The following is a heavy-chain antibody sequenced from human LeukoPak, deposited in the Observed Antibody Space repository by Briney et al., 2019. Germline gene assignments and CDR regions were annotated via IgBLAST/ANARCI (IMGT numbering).Heavy chain of an antibody. CDR1: GGSISSSSHS. V-gene: IGHV4-39*01. Sequence: SETLSLTCTVSGGSISSSSHSWGWIRQPPGKGLEWTESIYYTGRTYYNPYLKSRVTISVDTSKNQFSLKLSSVTAADTAVYYCAQSLGSSNWIGNWFDPWGQGTLVTVSS. CDR3: AQSLGSSNWIGNWFDP. CDR2: IYYTGRT. J-gene: IGHJ5*02. D-gene: IGHD6-13*01.